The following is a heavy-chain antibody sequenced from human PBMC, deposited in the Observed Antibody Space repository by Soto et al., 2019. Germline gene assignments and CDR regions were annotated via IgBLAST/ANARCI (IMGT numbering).Heavy chain of an antibody. CDR1: GGSISSSSYY. Sequence: SETLSLTCTVSGGSISSSSYYWGWIRQPPGKGLEWIGSIYYSGSTYYNPSLKSRVTISVDTSKNQFSLKLSSVTAADTAVYYCARLVHSSSSSFDYWGQGTLVTVSS. V-gene: IGHV4-39*01. J-gene: IGHJ4*02. D-gene: IGHD6-6*01. CDR3: ARLVHSSSSSFDY. CDR2: IYYSGST.